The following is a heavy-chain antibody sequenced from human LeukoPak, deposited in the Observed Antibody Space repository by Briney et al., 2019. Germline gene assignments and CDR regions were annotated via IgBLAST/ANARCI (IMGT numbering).Heavy chain of an antibody. V-gene: IGHV3-64D*06. CDR2: ISSNGGST. CDR3: VKDPETYPFSFDP. Sequence: PGGSLRPSCSASGFIFSSYAMHWVRQAPGKGLEYVSAISSNGGSTYYADSVKGRFTISRDNSKNTLYLQMSSLRAEDTAVYYCVKDPETYPFSFDPWGQGALVTVSS. J-gene: IGHJ5*02. CDR1: GFIFSSYA. D-gene: IGHD2/OR15-2a*01.